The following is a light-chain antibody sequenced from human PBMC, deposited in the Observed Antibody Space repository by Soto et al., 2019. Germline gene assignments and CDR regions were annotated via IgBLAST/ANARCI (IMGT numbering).Light chain of an antibody. Sequence: EIVLTQSPATLSLSPVVRAALSCRASQSVSSYLAWYQQKPGQAPRLLIYDASNRATGIPARFSGSGSGTDFTLTTSSLEPEDFAVYYCQQYDSSPLTFGGGTKVDIK. CDR1: QSVSSY. CDR3: QQYDSSPLT. V-gene: IGKV3-11*01. CDR2: DAS. J-gene: IGKJ4*01.